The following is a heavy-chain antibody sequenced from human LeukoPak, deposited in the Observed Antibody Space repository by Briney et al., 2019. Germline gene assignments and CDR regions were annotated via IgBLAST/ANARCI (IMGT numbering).Heavy chain of an antibody. CDR3: AREFQQGFDY. J-gene: IGHJ4*02. D-gene: IGHD1/OR15-1a*01. CDR1: GFTFSSYG. Sequence: GRSLRLSCAASGFTFSSYGMHWVRQAPGKGLEWVAVTSYDGTAQYYADSVKGRFTISRDNSKNTMYLQMNSLRVEDTAVYYCAREFQQGFDYWGQGTLVTVSS. CDR2: TSYDGTAQ. V-gene: IGHV3-30*03.